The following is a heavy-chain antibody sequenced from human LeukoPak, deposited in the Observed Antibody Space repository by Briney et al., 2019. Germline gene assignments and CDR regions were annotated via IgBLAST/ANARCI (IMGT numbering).Heavy chain of an antibody. Sequence: SETLSLTCAASGYSISSGYYWGWIRQPPGEGLEWIGSIYHSGSTYYNPSLKSRVTISVDTSKNQFSLKLSSVTAADTAVYYCAGAVVVVPAAIIGNWFDPWGQGTLVTVSS. V-gene: IGHV4-38-2*01. J-gene: IGHJ5*02. D-gene: IGHD2-2*01. CDR1: GYSISSGYY. CDR2: IYHSGST. CDR3: AGAVVVVPAAIIGNWFDP.